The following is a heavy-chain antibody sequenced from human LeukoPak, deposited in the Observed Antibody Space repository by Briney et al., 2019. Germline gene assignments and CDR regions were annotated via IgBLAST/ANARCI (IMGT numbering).Heavy chain of an antibody. Sequence: PSQTLSLTCAVSGYSISSGYYWGWIRQPPGKGLEWIGSIYHSGSTYYNPPLKSRVTISVDTSKNQFSLKLSSVTAADTAVYYCARSITIFGVVNSDYWGQGTLVTVSS. CDR2: IYHSGST. J-gene: IGHJ4*02. V-gene: IGHV4-38-2*01. D-gene: IGHD3-3*01. CDR3: ARSITIFGVVNSDY. CDR1: GYSISSGYY.